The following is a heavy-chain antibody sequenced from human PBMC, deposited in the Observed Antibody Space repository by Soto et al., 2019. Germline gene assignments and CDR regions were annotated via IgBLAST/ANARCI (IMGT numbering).Heavy chain of an antibody. J-gene: IGHJ4*02. CDR3: ASGVTRGGGGIHTPYFEY. CDR1: GGSISIGVYY. CDR2: IYYSGST. Sequence: QVQLQESGPGLVKPSQTLSLPGPVSGGSISIGVYYWSWIRQHPGKGLEWIGYIYYSGSTYYNPSRKRRVTISVDTSKNQFSLKLSSVTAADTAVYYCASGVTRGGGGIHTPYFEYWGQGTRFTVSS. V-gene: IGHV4-31*03. D-gene: IGHD3-16*02.